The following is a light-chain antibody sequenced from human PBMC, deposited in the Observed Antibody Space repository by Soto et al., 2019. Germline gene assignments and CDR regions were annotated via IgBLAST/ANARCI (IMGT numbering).Light chain of an antibody. CDR1: ETISHY. J-gene: IGKJ4*02. CDR2: SAS. Sequence: IHMTQSPSALSASVGDRVTISCRASETISHYLYWYQQKPGKAPKLLLYSASTLQSGVPARFSGSGSGTDFTLTITSLQSQDFSTYYCQQSSSTPLTFGGGTKVEIK. V-gene: IGKV1-39*01. CDR3: QQSSSTPLT.